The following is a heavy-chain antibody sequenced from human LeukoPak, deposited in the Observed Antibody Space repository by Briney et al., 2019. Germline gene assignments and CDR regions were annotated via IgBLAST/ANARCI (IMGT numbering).Heavy chain of an antibody. V-gene: IGHV3-7*01. D-gene: IGHD2-21*01. CDR2: IKQDGSEK. Sequence: GGSLRLSCVASGFTFSNYWMNWVRQAPGKGLEWVANIKQDGSEKYYVDSVKGRFTISRDNAKNSLYLQMNSLRAEDTAVYYCARDAAYCGGDFCYFDYWGQGTLVTAPS. J-gene: IGHJ4*02. CDR1: GFTFSNYW. CDR3: ARDAAYCGGDFCYFDY.